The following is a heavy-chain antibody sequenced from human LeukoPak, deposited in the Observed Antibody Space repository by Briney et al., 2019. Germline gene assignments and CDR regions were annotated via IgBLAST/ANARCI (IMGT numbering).Heavy chain of an antibody. CDR2: IYYSGST. Sequence: SETLSLTCTVSGGSISSFYWSWIRQPPGKGLEWIGYIYYSGSTNYNPSLKSRVTISLDTSKNQFSLKLGSVTAADTAVYYCARDTRVFDAFDIWGQGTMVTVSS. D-gene: IGHD2-8*01. J-gene: IGHJ3*02. CDR3: ARDTRVFDAFDI. V-gene: IGHV4-59*01. CDR1: GGSISSFY.